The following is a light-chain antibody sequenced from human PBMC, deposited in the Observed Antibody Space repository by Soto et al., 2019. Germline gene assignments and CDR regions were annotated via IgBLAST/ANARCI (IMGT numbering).Light chain of an antibody. CDR1: SSDVGGYNY. CDR2: EVS. CDR3: TSYTSSSTYV. V-gene: IGLV2-14*01. J-gene: IGLJ1*01. Sequence: SALTQPASVSGSPGQSITISCTGTSSDVGGYNYVSWCQQHPGKAPKLMIYEVSNRPSGVSNRFSGSKSGNTASLTISGLQAEDEADYYCTSYTSSSTYVFGTGTRSPS.